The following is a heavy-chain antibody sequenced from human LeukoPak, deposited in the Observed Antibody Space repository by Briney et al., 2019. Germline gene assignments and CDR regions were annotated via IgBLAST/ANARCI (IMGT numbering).Heavy chain of an antibody. CDR1: GYTFTSYA. CDR2: ISAYNGNT. CDR3: ARAARRYCSSTSCYLGDYYYYMDV. V-gene: IGHV1-18*01. J-gene: IGHJ6*03. D-gene: IGHD2-2*01. Sequence: ASVTVSCKASGYTFTSYAISWVRQAPGQGLEWMGWISAYNGNTNYAQKLQGRVTMTTDTSTSTAYMELGSLRSDDTAVYYCARAARRYCSSTSCYLGDYYYYMDVWGKGTTVTVSS.